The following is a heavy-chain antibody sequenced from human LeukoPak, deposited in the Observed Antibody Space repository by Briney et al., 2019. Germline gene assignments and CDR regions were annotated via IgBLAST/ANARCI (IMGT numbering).Heavy chain of an antibody. Sequence: GGSLRLSCAASGFTFSSYAMSWVRQAPGKGLEWVSAISGSGGSTYYADSAKGRFTISRDNSKNTLYLQMNSLRAEDTAVYYCAKDPLAYCGGDCYSDYWGQGTLVTVSS. J-gene: IGHJ4*02. D-gene: IGHD2-21*01. CDR1: GFTFSSYA. V-gene: IGHV3-23*01. CDR3: AKDPLAYCGGDCYSDY. CDR2: ISGSGGST.